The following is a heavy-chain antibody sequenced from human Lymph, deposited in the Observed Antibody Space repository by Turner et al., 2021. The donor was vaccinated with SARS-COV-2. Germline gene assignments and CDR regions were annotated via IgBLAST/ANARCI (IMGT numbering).Heavy chain of an antibody. Sequence: QLQLVESGGGVVQPGRSLRLSCAASGFTFSTYAIHWVRQAAGKGLEWGAVISYDGSNKYYADSVKGRFTISRDNSKNTLYLQMNSLRAEDTAVYYCARYGSGGYFYYGLDVWGQGTTVTVSS. J-gene: IGHJ6*02. CDR2: ISYDGSNK. D-gene: IGHD3-10*01. CDR1: GFTFSTYA. V-gene: IGHV3-30*04. CDR3: ARYGSGGYFYYGLDV.